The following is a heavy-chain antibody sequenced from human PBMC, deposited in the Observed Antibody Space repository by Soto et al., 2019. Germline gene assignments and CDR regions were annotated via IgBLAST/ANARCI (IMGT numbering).Heavy chain of an antibody. CDR1: GGSISSYY. Sequence: PSETLSLTCTVSGGSISSYYWSWIRQPAGKGLEWIGRIYTSGSTNYNPSLKSRVTMSVDTSKNRFSLKLSSVTAADTAVYYCARDHTVVVPAAILGWFDPWGQGTLVTVSS. CDR3: ARDHTVVVPAAILGWFDP. J-gene: IGHJ5*02. D-gene: IGHD2-2*02. CDR2: IYTSGST. V-gene: IGHV4-4*07.